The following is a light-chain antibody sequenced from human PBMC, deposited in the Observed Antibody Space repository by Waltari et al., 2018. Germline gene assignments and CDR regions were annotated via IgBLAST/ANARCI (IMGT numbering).Light chain of an antibody. Sequence: QSVLTQPPSASGTPGQRVTISCSGSGSNIGANTVNWYQQLPGTAPKLILYRNDVRPQGVPGRFSGSKSGTSASLAISGLQSEDEADYYCTTWDASLNGVLFGAGTKLTVL. CDR2: RND. J-gene: IGLJ2*01. CDR1: GSNIGANT. CDR3: TTWDASLNGVL. V-gene: IGLV1-44*01.